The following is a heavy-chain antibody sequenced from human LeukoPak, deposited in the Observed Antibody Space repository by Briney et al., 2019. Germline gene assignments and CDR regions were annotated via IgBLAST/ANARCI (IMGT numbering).Heavy chain of an antibody. Sequence: ASVTVSCTASGYTFTGYYIHWVRQAPGQGLEWMGWINPNSGGTHSAQRFQGRVTMTWDTSISTVYMEFSRLRSDDTAVYCCARVNLYGYTDYWGQGTLVTVSS. CDR3: ARVNLYGYTDY. CDR1: GYTFTGYY. J-gene: IGHJ4*02. CDR2: INPNSGGT. D-gene: IGHD5-18*01. V-gene: IGHV1-2*02.